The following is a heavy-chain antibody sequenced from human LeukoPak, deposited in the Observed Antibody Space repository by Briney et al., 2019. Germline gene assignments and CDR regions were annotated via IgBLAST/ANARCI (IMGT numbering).Heavy chain of an antibody. CDR1: GDSISSGGYF. CDR2: INSRGST. D-gene: IGHD1-1*01. CDR3: ARADNLSAFDY. V-gene: IGHV4-31*02. Sequence: SETLSLTCTVSGDSISSGGYFWTWIRQHPGKGLECIGYINSRGSTFHTPSLKSRLTISVDPSKNQFSLKLSSVTAADTAVYYCARADNLSAFDYWGQGTLPTVSS. J-gene: IGHJ4*02.